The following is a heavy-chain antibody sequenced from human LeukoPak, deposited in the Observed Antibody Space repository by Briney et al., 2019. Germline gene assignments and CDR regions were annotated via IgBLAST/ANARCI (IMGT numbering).Heavy chain of an antibody. D-gene: IGHD6-6*01. J-gene: IGHJ4*02. CDR1: GGPIYSYY. Sequence: SETLSLTCTVSGGPIYSYYWSWIRQTAGKGLEWIGEINHSGSTNYNPSLKSRVTISVDTSKNQFSLKLSSVTAADTAVYYCASSSIAARLFDYWGQGTLVTVSS. CDR3: ASSSIAARLFDY. V-gene: IGHV4-34*01. CDR2: INHSGST.